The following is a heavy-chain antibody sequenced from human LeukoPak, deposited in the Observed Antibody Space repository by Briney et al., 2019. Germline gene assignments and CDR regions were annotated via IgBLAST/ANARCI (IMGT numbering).Heavy chain of an antibody. J-gene: IGHJ4*02. CDR3: AEIASHGSSFDY. CDR2: TFFTGTT. CDR1: SGSINISSHF. Sequence: SETLSLTCTVSSGSINISSHFWGWVRQPPGKGLQWIGSTFFTGTTHYNPSLKSRVSMSIDTSRNQFSLNLNSATAADTAVYYCAEIASHGSSFDYWGQGTLVTVSS. D-gene: IGHD3-10*01. V-gene: IGHV4-39*07.